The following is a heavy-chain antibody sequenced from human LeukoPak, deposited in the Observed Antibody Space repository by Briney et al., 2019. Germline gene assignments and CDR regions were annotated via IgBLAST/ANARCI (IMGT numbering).Heavy chain of an antibody. V-gene: IGHV1-2*02. CDR2: INPNSGGT. D-gene: IGHD6-25*01. CDR1: GYTFTGYY. Sequence: ASVKVSCKASGYTFTGYYMHWVRQAPGQGLKWMGWINPNSGGTNYAQKFQGRVTMTRDTSISTAYMELSRLRSDDTAVYYCARDRLPDYYYYYMDVWGKGTTVTVSS. CDR3: ARDRLPDYYYYYMDV. J-gene: IGHJ6*03.